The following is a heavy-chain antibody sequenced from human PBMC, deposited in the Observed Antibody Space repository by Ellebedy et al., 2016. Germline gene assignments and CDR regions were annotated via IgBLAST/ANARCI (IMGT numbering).Heavy chain of an antibody. Sequence: SQTLSLTCAIFGDSLPTNGVAWNWIRQSPSRGLEWLGMTYYMSKWYNDSAVSVKSRISINPDTSKTQFYLQLNSVTPEDTAVYYCVRGRESAFDYWGQGTLVTASS. V-gene: IGHV6-1*01. CDR3: VRGRESAFDY. J-gene: IGHJ4*02. CDR2: TYYMSKWYN. CDR1: GDSLPTNGVA.